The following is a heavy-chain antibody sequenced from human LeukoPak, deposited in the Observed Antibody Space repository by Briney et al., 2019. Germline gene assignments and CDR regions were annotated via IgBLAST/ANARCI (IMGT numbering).Heavy chain of an antibody. CDR1: GFTFSSYW. J-gene: IGHJ4*02. Sequence: GGSLRPSCAASGFTFSSYWMSWVRQAPGKGLEWVANIKQDGSEKYYVDSVKGRFTISRDNAKNSLYLQMNSLRAEDTAVYYCARSPSALTGDYFDYWGQGTLVTVSS. CDR2: IKQDGSEK. D-gene: IGHD7-27*01. CDR3: ARSPSALTGDYFDY. V-gene: IGHV3-7*03.